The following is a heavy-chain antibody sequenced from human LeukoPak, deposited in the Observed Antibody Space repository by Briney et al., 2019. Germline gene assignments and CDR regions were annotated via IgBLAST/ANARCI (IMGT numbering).Heavy chain of an antibody. D-gene: IGHD6-13*01. Sequence: GGSLRLSCAASGFTFSSYSMNWVRQAPGKGLEWVSAISGSGDSTYYADSVKGRFTISRDNSKNTLYLQMNSLRAEETAVFYCAKDKYSSSWFYDYWGKGTLVTVSS. CDR3: AKDKYSSSWFYDY. CDR1: GFTFSSYS. V-gene: IGHV3-23*01. J-gene: IGHJ4*02. CDR2: ISGSGDST.